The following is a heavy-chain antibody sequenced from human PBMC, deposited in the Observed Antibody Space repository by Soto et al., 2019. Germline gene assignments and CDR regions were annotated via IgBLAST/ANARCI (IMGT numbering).Heavy chain of an antibody. CDR2: ISYDGSNK. J-gene: IGHJ5*02. D-gene: IGHD1-7*01. CDR1: GFTFRSYG. V-gene: IGHV3-30*18. CDR3: AKVPRGDNWNYNWFDP. Sequence: QVQLVESGGGVVQPGRSLRLSCAASGFTFRSYGMHWVRQAPGKGLERVAVISYDGSNKYYADSVKGRFNISRDNSKNALYLQMSSLRAEDTAVYYCAKVPRGDNWNYNWFDPWGQGTLVTVSS.